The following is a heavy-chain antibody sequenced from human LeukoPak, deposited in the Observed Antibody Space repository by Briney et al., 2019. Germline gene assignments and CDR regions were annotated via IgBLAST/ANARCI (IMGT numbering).Heavy chain of an antibody. CDR3: ARDDGEYYYDSSGYYLPDY. CDR2: ISAYNGNT. D-gene: IGHD3-22*01. J-gene: IGHJ4*02. CDR1: GYTFTSYG. V-gene: IGHV1-18*01. Sequence: ASVKVSCKASGYTFTSYGISWVRQAPGQGLEWMGWISAYNGNTNYAQKLQGRVTMTTDTSTSTAYMELRNLRSDDTAVYYCARDDGEYYYDSSGYYLPDYWGQGTLVTVSS.